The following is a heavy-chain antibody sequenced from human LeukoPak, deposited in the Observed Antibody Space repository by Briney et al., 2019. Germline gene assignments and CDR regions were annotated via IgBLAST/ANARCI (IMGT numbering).Heavy chain of an antibody. CDR3: ARSPTKRVPEDY. D-gene: IGHD2-2*01. Sequence: SETLSLTCAVYGGSFSGYYWSWIRQPPGKGLEWIGQIFHSGSTSYSPSLKSRVTISMDKSKNQISLRLTSVTAADTAVYYCARSPTKRVPEDYWGQGTLVTVSS. CDR2: IFHSGST. V-gene: IGHV4-34*12. J-gene: IGHJ4*02. CDR1: GGSFSGYY.